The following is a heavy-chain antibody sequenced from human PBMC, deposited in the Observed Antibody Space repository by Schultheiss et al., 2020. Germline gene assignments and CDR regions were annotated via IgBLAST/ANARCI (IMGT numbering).Heavy chain of an antibody. D-gene: IGHD2-15*01. J-gene: IGHJ4*02. CDR2: IWYDGDNK. Sequence: GGSLRLSCAASGFTLNNYGMHWVRQAPGKGLEWVAVIWYDGDNKYYGDSVKGRFSISRDNSKNTLYLQMNSLRDEDTAVYYCARDPGLSGGSWRFDYWGQGTMVTVSS. CDR3: ARDPGLSGGSWRFDY. V-gene: IGHV3-33*01. CDR1: GFTLNNYG.